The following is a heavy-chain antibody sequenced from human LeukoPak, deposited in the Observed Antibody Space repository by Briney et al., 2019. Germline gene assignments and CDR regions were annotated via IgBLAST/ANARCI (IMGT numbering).Heavy chain of an antibody. CDR3: ARDSSGSCSGGSCYPY. Sequence: GASVKVSCKASGGTFSSYAISWVRQAPGQGLEWMGRITPILGIANYAQKFQGRVTITADKSTSTAYMELSSLRSEDTAVYYCARDSSGSCSGGSCYPYWGQGTLVTVSS. CDR1: GGTFSSYA. D-gene: IGHD2-15*01. J-gene: IGHJ4*02. CDR2: ITPILGIA. V-gene: IGHV1-69*04.